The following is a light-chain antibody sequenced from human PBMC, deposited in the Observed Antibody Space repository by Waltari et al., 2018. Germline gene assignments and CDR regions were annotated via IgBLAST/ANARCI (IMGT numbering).Light chain of an antibody. Sequence: DIQMTQSPSSLSASVGDRVTITCRASQSISKYLNWYKQKPGKAPKLLIYGASSLQSGVPPRFSGSGSGTKFTLTISSLQPEDFATYSCQQSYTTPYTFGQGTKLEI. J-gene: IGKJ2*01. CDR3: QQSYTTPYT. CDR2: GAS. CDR1: QSISKY. V-gene: IGKV1-39*01.